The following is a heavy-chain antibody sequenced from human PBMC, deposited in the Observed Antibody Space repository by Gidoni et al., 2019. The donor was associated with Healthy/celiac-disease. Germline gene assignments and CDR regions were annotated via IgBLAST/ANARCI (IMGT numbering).Heavy chain of an antibody. CDR2: IKQDGSEK. V-gene: IGHV3-7*03. Sequence: ASGFTLNNYWMSWVRQAPGKGLEWVANIKQDGSEKYYVGSVKGRFTISRDNAKNSLYLQMNSLRAEDTAVYYCARYKLEQRFSWFDPWGQGTLVTVSS. D-gene: IGHD1-1*01. CDR1: GFTLNNYW. J-gene: IGHJ5*02. CDR3: ARYKLEQRFSWFDP.